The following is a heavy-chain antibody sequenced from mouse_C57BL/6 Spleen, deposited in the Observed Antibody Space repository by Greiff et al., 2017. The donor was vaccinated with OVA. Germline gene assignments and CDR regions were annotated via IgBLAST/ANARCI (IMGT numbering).Heavy chain of an antibody. CDR1: GYSITSGYY. V-gene: IGHV3-6*01. CDR2: ISYDGSN. J-gene: IGHJ2*01. Sequence: EVKVEESGPGLVKPSQSLSLTCSVTGYSITSGYYWNWIRQFPGNKLEWMGYISYDGSNNYNPSLKNRISITRDTSKNQFFLKLNSVTTEDTATYYCAREGDYAPFDYWGQGTTLTVSS. D-gene: IGHD2-4*01. CDR3: AREGDYAPFDY.